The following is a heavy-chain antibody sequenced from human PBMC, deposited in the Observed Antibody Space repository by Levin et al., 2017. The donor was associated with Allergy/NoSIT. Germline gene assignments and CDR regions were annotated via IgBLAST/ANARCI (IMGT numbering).Heavy chain of an antibody. V-gene: IGHV4-59*01. Sequence: SETLSLTCGVFGGSISSYQRSWIRQSPGKGLEWIGYVSDSGSTNSNPSLKSRVTISVDPSKKQFSLNLTSVTAADTAMYYCARAGYYYDSSGPYHWYFDLWGRGTLVTVSS. D-gene: IGHD3-22*01. CDR3: ARAGYYYDSSGPYHWYFDL. CDR1: GGSISSYQ. J-gene: IGHJ2*01. CDR2: VSDSGST.